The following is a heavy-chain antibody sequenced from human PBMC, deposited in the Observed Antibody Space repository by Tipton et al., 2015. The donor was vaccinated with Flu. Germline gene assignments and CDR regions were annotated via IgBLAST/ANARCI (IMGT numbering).Heavy chain of an antibody. CDR3: ARQKGGISSGYYYYFDY. V-gene: IGHV4-34*01. J-gene: IGHJ4*02. CDR1: GGSFSGYY. CDR2: INHSGST. Sequence: LRLSCAVYGGSFSGYYWSWIRQPPGKGLEWIGEINHSGSTNYNPSLESRVTISLDTSKKQFSLKLSSVTAADTAVYYCARQKGGISSGYYYYFDYWGRGTLVTVSS. D-gene: IGHD3-22*01.